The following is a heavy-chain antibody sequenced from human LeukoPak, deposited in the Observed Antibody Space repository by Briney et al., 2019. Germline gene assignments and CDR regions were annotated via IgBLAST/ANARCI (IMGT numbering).Heavy chain of an antibody. CDR2: IYWNDDK. D-gene: IGHD3-22*01. V-gene: IGHV2-5*01. J-gene: IGHJ4*02. CDR3: AHSAAYYYDSSGYDYFDY. CDR1: GFSLSTRGVG. Sequence: SGPTLVNPTQTLTLTCTFSGFSLSTRGVGVGWIRQPPGKALEWLALIYWNDDKRYSPSLKSRLTITKDTSKNQVVLTMTNMDPVDTATYYCAHSAAYYYDSSGYDYFDYWGQGTLVTVSS.